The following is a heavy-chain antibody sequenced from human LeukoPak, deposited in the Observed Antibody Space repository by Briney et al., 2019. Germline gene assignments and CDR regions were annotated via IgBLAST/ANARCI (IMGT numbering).Heavy chain of an antibody. CDR2: SSTSGSIT. V-gene: IGHV3-11*04. CDR3: ARDFSDVRGNIFDS. CDR1: GFTFSYYY. J-gene: IGHJ4*02. Sequence: GGSLRLSCAASGFTFSYYYMSWLRQAPGKGLQWLAYSSTSGSITYYADSVKGRFTISRDNAKNSVYLQMNSLRAEDTAVYYCARDFSDVRGNIFDSWGQGTLVTVSS. D-gene: IGHD3-10*02.